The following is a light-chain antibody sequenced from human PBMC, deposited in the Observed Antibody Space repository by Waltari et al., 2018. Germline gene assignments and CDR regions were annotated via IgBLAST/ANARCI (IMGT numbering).Light chain of an antibody. CDR3: QQYNGR. CDR2: KAS. J-gene: IGKJ1*01. Sequence: DIQMTQSPSTLSASFGTRVTITCRASQSISNLLAWYQQKPGKAPKYLRSKASDLESGVPSRFSGSGSGTEFTLTISSLQPDDFASYYSQQYNGRFGQGTKVE. V-gene: IGKV1-5*03. CDR1: QSISNL.